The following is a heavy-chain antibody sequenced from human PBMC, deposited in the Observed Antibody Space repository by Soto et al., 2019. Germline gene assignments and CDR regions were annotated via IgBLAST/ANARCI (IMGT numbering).Heavy chain of an antibody. Sequence: QVQLQESGPGLVKPSQTLSLTCTVSGGSISSGGYYWSWIRQHPGKGLEWIGYIYYSGSTYYNPSLKSRVTRSVDTSKNQFARKLSSVTAADTAVYYCARERYCISTSCSYGMDVWGQGTTVTVSS. CDR1: GGSISSGGYY. J-gene: IGHJ6*02. CDR2: IYYSGST. CDR3: ARERYCISTSCSYGMDV. D-gene: IGHD2-2*01. V-gene: IGHV4-31*03.